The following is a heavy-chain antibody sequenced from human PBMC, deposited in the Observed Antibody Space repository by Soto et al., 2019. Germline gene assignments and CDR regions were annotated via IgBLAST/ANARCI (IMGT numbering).Heavy chain of an antibody. CDR2: IVVGSGNT. D-gene: IGHD3-22*01. CDR1: GFTFTSSA. Sequence: SVKVSCKASGFTFTSSAVLWVRQARGQRLEWIGWIVVGSGNTNYAQKFQERVTITRDMSTSTAYMELSSLRSEDTAVYYCAASYYYDSSGYWRSYYYYGMDVWGQGTTVTVSS. V-gene: IGHV1-58*01. J-gene: IGHJ6*02. CDR3: AASYYYDSSGYWRSYYYYGMDV.